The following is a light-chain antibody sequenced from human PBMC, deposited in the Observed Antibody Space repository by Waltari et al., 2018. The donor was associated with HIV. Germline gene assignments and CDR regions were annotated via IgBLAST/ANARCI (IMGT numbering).Light chain of an antibody. V-gene: IGKV3-20*01. CDR3: QQYDTSAPLT. Sequence: EIVLTQSPGTLSLSPGESATLSCRASQTVSNNYLAWYQQKTGQAPRLLLYGASSMATGIPARFSGSGSGTDFILTISRLEPEDFAVYYCQQYDTSAPLTFGGGTKMEIK. CDR1: QTVSNNY. J-gene: IGKJ4*01. CDR2: GAS.